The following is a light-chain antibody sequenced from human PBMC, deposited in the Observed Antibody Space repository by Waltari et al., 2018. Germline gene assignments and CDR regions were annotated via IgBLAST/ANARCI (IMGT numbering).Light chain of an antibody. CDR3: QQYYSTPLT. J-gene: IGKJ3*01. V-gene: IGKV4-1*01. Sequence: DIVMTQSPDSLAVSLGERATINCKSSQSVLYSSNNKNYLAWYQQKPGKPPKLLISWASTRESGVPDRFSGSGSGTDFTLTISSLQAEDVAVYYCQQYYSTPLTFGPGTKVDIK. CDR1: QSVLYSSNNKNY. CDR2: WAS.